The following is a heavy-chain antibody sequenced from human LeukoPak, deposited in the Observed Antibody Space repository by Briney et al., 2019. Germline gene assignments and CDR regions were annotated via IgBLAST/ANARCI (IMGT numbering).Heavy chain of an antibody. D-gene: IGHD3-22*01. CDR1: GYTFTGYY. CDR3: ARGYDSSGYSPYYFDY. V-gene: IGHV1-3*03. CDR2: INAGNGNT. Sequence: ASVKVSCKASGYTFTGYYMHWVRQAPGQRLEWMGWINAGNGNTKYSQEFQGRVTITRDTSASTAYMELSSLRSEDMAVYYCARGYDSSGYSPYYFDYWGQGALVTVSS. J-gene: IGHJ4*02.